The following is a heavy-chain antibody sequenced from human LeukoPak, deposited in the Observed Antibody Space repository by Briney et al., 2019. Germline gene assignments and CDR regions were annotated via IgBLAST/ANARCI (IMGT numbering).Heavy chain of an antibody. V-gene: IGHV1-8*01. J-gene: IGHJ4*02. D-gene: IGHD6-13*01. CDR2: MNPNSGNT. CDR3: ARAKGSSSWYGTLIAY. CDR1: GYTSTSYD. Sequence: GASVKVSCKASGYTSTSYDINWVRQATGQGLEWMGWMNPNSGNTGYAQKFQGRVTMTRNTSISTAYMELSSLRSEDTAVYYCARAKGSSSWYGTLIAYWGQGTLVTVSS.